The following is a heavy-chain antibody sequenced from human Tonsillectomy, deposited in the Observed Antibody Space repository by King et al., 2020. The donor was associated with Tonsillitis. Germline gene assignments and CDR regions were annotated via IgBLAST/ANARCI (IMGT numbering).Heavy chain of an antibody. CDR2: IITSFGTT. CDR3: ARFASAAVTSRGGLDV. Sequence: LQLVQSGAEVKKPGSSVKVSCKASGGTFSNYAISWVRQAPGQGLEWMGGIITSFGTTNYAQKFQGRVTMTADESTSTVYMELSSLTSEDTAVYYCARFASAAVTSRGGLDVWGQGTTVTVSS. D-gene: IGHD2-2*01. J-gene: IGHJ6*02. CDR1: GGTFSNYA. V-gene: IGHV1-69*01.